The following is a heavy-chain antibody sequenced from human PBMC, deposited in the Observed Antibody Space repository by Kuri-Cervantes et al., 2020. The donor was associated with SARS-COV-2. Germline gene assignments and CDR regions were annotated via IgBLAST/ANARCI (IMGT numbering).Heavy chain of an antibody. J-gene: IGHJ4*02. CDR3: ARGGSMIVVRRYFDY. V-gene: IGHV4-34*01. D-gene: IGHD3-22*01. CDR2: INHSGST. CDR1: GGSFSGYY. Sequence: GSLRLSCAVYGGSFSGYYWSWIRQPPGKGLEWIGEINHSGSTNYNPSLKSRVTISVDTSKNQFSLKLSSVTAADTAVYYCARGGSMIVVRRYFDYWSQGTLVTVSS.